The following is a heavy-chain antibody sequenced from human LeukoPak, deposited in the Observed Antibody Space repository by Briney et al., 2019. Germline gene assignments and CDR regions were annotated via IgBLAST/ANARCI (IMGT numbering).Heavy chain of an antibody. CDR3: AKSGGQFDY. V-gene: IGHV3-23*01. CDR1: GFSFISYG. J-gene: IGHJ4*02. Sequence: PGGSLRLSCAASGFSFISYGMHWVRQAPGKGLEWVSAISGSGGSTYYADSVKGRFTISRDNSKNTLYLQMNSQRAEDTAVYYCAKSGGQFDYWGQGTLVTVSS. D-gene: IGHD2-15*01. CDR2: ISGSGGST.